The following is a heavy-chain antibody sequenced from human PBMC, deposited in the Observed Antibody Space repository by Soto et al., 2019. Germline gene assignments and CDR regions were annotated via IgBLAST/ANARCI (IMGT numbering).Heavy chain of an antibody. J-gene: IGHJ4*02. CDR3: ARETDTSMVDY. CDR2: RDPRNGQT. D-gene: IGHD5-18*01. CDR1: GYNFSAYY. V-gene: IGHV1-8*01. Sequence: QVQLVQSGAEVKKPGAAVKVSFQTSGYNFSAYYFNWVRQAAGQGSEWMGWRDPRNGQTGDVQKFRGRVTMTRDTSIATVYLELSRLTSEDTAIDFCARETDTSMVDYWGQGTLVTVSS.